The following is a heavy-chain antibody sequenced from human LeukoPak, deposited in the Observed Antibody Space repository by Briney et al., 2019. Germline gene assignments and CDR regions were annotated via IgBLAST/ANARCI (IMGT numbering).Heavy chain of an antibody. CDR3: TSDYYDSSGYELDY. D-gene: IGHD3-22*01. CDR2: IRSKANSYAT. CDR1: GFTFIIYS. V-gene: IGHV3-73*01. J-gene: IGHJ4*02. Sequence: AGSLTLSCAASGFTFIIYSMNWGRQASGKGQEWVGRIRSKANSYATPYAASVKGRFTISRDDSKNSAYLQMNSLKTEDTAVYYCTSDYYDSSGYELDYWGEGNLVTVSS.